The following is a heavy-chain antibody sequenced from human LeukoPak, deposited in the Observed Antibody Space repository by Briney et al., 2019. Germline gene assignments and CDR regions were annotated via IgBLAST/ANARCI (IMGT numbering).Heavy chain of an antibody. V-gene: IGHV4-39*07. CDR3: ARTVAALHPLDY. D-gene: IGHD2-15*01. CDR1: GGSISSSSYY. J-gene: IGHJ4*02. CDR2: IYYSGST. Sequence: SETLSLTCTVSGGSISSSSYYWGWIRQPPGKGLEWIGSIYYSGSTYYNPSLKSRVTISVDTSKNQFSLKLRSVTAADTALYYCARTVAALHPLDYWGQGTLVTVSS.